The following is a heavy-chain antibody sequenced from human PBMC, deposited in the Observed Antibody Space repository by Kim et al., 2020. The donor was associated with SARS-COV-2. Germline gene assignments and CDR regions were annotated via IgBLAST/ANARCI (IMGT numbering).Heavy chain of an antibody. V-gene: IGHV1-8*01. CDR1: GYTFTNYY. D-gene: IGHD2-2*01. CDR3: ARVIGDCRSTSCYEYFQH. CDR2: MNPSSGNT. J-gene: IGHJ1*01. Sequence: ASVKVSCKASGYTFTNYYMNWVRQATGQGLEWMGGMNPSSGNTGYAQKFQGRVTMTRNTSISTAYMELSSLRSEETAVYYCARVIGDCRSTSCYEYFQHWGQGTLVTVSS.